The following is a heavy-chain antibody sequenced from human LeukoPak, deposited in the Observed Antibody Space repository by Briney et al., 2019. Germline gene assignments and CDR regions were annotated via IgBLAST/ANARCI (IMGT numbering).Heavy chain of an antibody. CDR3: ARDPGYSSSSDYFDY. D-gene: IGHD6-13*01. Sequence: PSGTLSLTCAVSGGSISSSNWWTWVRQPPGKGLEWIGEVYHSGSTNYNPSLKSRVTMSVDTSRNQFSLKLSSVTAADTAVYYCARDPGYSSSSDYFDYWGQGTLVTVSS. J-gene: IGHJ4*02. CDR2: VYHSGST. CDR1: GGSISSSNW. V-gene: IGHV4-4*02.